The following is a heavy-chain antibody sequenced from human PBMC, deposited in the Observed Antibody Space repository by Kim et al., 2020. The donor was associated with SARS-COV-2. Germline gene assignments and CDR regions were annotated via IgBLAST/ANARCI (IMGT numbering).Heavy chain of an antibody. D-gene: IGHD4-17*01. J-gene: IGHJ4*02. CDR3: ARDDYGIDY. V-gene: IGHV4-34*01. CDR2: T. Sequence: TTYNPSLKSRVTISGDTSKNQFSLKLSSVTAADTAVYYCARDDYGIDYWGQGTLVTVSS.